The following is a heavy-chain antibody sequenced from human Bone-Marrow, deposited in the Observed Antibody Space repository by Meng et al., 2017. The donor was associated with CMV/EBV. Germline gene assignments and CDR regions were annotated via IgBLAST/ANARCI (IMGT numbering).Heavy chain of an antibody. D-gene: IGHD3-10*01. J-gene: IGHJ4*02. CDR3: ARGRVGEFDY. Sequence: ASVKVSCKASGYTFTGYYMHWVRQAPGQGLEWMGWIFPNSGGTNYAQKFQGRVTMTRDTSISTAYMELSRLRSDGTAVFYCARGRVGEFDYWGQGTLVTVSS. CDR1: GYTFTGYY. CDR2: IFPNSGGT. V-gene: IGHV1-2*02.